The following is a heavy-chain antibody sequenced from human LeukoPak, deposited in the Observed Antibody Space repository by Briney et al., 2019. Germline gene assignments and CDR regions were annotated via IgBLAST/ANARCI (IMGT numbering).Heavy chain of an antibody. V-gene: IGHV4-59*01. J-gene: IGHJ4*02. CDR3: AREGYYYDSSGYYYVAVDY. D-gene: IGHD3-22*01. CDR2: IYYSGST. Sequence: PSETLSLTCTVSGGSISSYYWSWIRQPPGKGLEWIGYIYYSGSTNYNPSLKSRVTISVDTSKNQFSLKLSSVTAADTAVYYCAREGYYYDSSGYYYVAVDYWGQGTPVTVSS. CDR1: GGSISSYY.